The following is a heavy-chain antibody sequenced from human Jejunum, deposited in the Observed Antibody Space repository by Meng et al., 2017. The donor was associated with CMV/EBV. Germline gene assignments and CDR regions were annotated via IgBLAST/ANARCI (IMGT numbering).Heavy chain of an antibody. J-gene: IGHJ4*02. V-gene: IGHV4-31*02. CDR1: GGSIGSGGFY. Sequence: SGGSIGSGGFYWSWIPQTPGKGLEWIGYIYYSRSTYYNPSLKSRVTISVDTSKNQFSLRLSSVTAADTAVYFCARATQTVYNLDYWGQGTLVTVSS. CDR3: ARATQTVYNLDY. D-gene: IGHD1-14*01. CDR2: IYYSRST.